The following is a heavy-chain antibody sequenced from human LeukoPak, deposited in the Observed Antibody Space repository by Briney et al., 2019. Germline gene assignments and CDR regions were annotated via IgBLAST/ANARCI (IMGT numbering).Heavy chain of an antibody. J-gene: IGHJ6*03. Sequence: ASVKVSCKASGYTFTSYGISWVRQAPGRGLEWMGWISAYNGNTNYAQKLQGRVTMTTDTSTSTAYMELRSLRSDDTAVYYCARALGELELQSAYYYYYYMDVWGKGTTVTVSS. CDR2: ISAYNGNT. V-gene: IGHV1-18*01. D-gene: IGHD1-7*01. CDR1: GYTFTSYG. CDR3: ARALGELELQSAYYYYYYMDV.